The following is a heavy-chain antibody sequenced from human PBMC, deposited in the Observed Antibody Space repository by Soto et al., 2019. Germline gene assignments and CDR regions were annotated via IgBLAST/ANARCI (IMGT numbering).Heavy chain of an antibody. CDR2: INHSGST. Sequence: PSETLSLTCAGSGGSFSGYYWSWIRQPPGKGLEWIGEINHSGSTNYNPSLKSRVTISVDTSKNQFSLKLSSVTAADTAVYYCARGLPNYYDSSGYYPTLDYWGQGTLVTVSS. CDR1: GGSFSGYY. CDR3: ARGLPNYYDSSGYYPTLDY. V-gene: IGHV4-34*01. D-gene: IGHD3-22*01. J-gene: IGHJ4*02.